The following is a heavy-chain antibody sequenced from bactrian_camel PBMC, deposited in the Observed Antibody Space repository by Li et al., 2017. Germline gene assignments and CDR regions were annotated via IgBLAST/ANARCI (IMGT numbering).Heavy chain of an antibody. CDR3: NSHCLTRFTDVDY. CDR1: GFNFEDYA. V-gene: IGHV3S66*01. CDR2: IGKYGRT. J-gene: IGHJ6*01. Sequence: VQLVESGGGSVQAGGSLRLSCAASGFNFEDYAMAWFRRAPGKEREGVAGIGKYGRTTYADSVKGRFTISRDNAKNTLYLQMNNLKPEDTAMYYCNSHCLTRFTDVDYWGQGTQVTVS.